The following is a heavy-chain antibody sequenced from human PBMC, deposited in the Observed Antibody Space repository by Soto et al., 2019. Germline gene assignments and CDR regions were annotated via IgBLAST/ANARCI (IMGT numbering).Heavy chain of an antibody. CDR2: IYPSDSDT. V-gene: IGHV5-51*01. CDR3: ARLPQDYYYHGMDV. J-gene: IGHJ6*02. Sequence: GESLKISCKGSGYSFSTFWIGWVRQMPGKGLDWMGIIYPSDSDTRYSPSFQGQVTISAXXXSXXXYXQXXXLXASDSAMXYCARLPQDYYYHGMDVWGQGTKVTVSS. CDR1: GYSFSTFW.